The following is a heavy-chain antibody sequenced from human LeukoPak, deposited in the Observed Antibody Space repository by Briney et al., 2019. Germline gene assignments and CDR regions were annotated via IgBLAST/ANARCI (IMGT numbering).Heavy chain of an antibody. J-gene: IGHJ4*02. CDR3: AEDPAYCGGDCQSRGAPTSFDY. CDR2: ISSSSSYI. Sequence: PGGPLRLSCAASGFTFSSYSMNWVRQAPGKGLEWVSSISSSSSYIYYADSVKGRFTISRDNAKNSLYLQMNSLRAEDTAVYYCAEDPAYCGGDCQSRGAPTSFDYWGQGTWSPSPQ. V-gene: IGHV3-21*04. CDR1: GFTFSSYS. D-gene: IGHD2-21*01.